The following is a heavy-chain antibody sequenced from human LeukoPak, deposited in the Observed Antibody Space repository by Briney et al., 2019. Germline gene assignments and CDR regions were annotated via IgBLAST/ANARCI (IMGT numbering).Heavy chain of an antibody. J-gene: IGHJ5*02. CDR3: ARAPLVLQYRWWFDP. CDR1: GFTFSIYW. Sequence: GGSLRLSCAASGFTFSIYWMHWVRQAPGTGLVWVSHINSDGSSTSYADSVKGRFTISRDNAKTSLYLQMNSLRAEDTAVYHCARAPLVLQYRWWFDPWGQGTLVIVSS. V-gene: IGHV3-74*01. CDR2: INSDGSST. D-gene: IGHD5-24*01.